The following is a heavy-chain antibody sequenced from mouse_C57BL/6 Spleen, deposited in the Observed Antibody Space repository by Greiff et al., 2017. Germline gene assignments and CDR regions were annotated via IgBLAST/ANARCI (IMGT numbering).Heavy chain of an antibody. D-gene: IGHD2-5*01. Sequence: QVQLKESGPGLVAPSQSLSITCTVSGFSLTSYGVHWVRQPPGKGLEWLVVIWSDGSTTYNSARKSRLSISKDNSKSQVFLKMNSLQTDDTAMYYCARSYYSNYEGIYYAMDYWGQGTSVTVSS. CDR1: GFSLTSYG. V-gene: IGHV2-6*03. J-gene: IGHJ4*01. CDR3: ARSYYSNYEGIYYAMDY. CDR2: IWSDGST.